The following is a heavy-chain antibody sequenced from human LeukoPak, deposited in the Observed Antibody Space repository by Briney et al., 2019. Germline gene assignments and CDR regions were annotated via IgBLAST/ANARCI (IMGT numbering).Heavy chain of an antibody. CDR3: AKDLRWDHPGLDP. CDR2: INAVGGST. CDR1: GYSFTSYY. J-gene: IGHJ5*02. V-gene: IGHV1-46*01. D-gene: IGHD4-23*01. Sequence: ASVKVSCKASGYSFTSYYIHWVRQAPGQGLESMGIINAVGGSTSYAQKFQDRVTMTRETSTSTVYMELNSLRSEDTAVYYCAKDLRWDHPGLDPWGQGTLVIVS.